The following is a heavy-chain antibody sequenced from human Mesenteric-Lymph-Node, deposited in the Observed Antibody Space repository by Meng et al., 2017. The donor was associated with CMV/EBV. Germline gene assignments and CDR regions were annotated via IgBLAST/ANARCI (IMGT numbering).Heavy chain of an antibody. CDR3: ARVNSGDWGVSYFDY. V-gene: IGHV3-53*01. Sequence: ETLSLTCAASGLSVSYNYMIWVRQAPGKGLEWVSLFYTGGTTHYTDSVKGRFTISRDNSKNTLFLQMNSLRAADTAVYYCARVNSGDWGVSYFDYWGQGTLVTVSS. CDR1: GLSVSYNY. J-gene: IGHJ4*02. CDR2: FYTGGTT. D-gene: IGHD7-27*01.